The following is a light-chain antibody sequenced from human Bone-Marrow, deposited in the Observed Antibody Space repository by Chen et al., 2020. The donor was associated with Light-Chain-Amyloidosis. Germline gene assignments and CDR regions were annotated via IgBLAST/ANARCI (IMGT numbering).Light chain of an antibody. CDR3: QSYDSTNLV. J-gene: IGLJ3*02. V-gene: IGLV6-57*03. CDR1: GGSIASNY. Sequence: NFMLTQPHSVSESPGKTVLISCTRSGGSIASNYVQWYQQRPGSAPTTVIYEDNQRPSGVPDRFSGSIDSSSNSASLTISGLKTEDEADYDCQSYDSTNLVFGGGTKLTVL. CDR2: EDN.